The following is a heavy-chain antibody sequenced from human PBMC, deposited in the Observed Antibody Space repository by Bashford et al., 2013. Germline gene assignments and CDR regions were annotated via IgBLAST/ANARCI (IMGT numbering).Heavy chain of an antibody. D-gene: IGHD2-8*02. CDR3: AFSRTGLIETGYDY. CDR2: ISNSGDIK. Sequence: RQGSRKGLEWVAYISNSGDIKYYADSVEGRFTVSRDNANDLLFLQMTSLRVEDTAVYFCAFSRTGLIETGYDYWGQGTLVTVSS. V-gene: IGHV3-11*01. J-gene: IGHJ4*02.